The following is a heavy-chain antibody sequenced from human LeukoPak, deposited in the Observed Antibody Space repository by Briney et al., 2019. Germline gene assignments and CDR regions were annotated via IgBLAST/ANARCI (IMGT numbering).Heavy chain of an antibody. Sequence: GSLRLLCLGSGFTFTSYFMSWVRQGSGKGVGWVANIKQDGSEKYYVDSVKGRFTISRDNAKNSLYLQMNSLGAEDTAVYFCATYHRSSYYYIDAWGKGTTVTVSS. CDR3: ATYHRSSYYYIDA. CDR2: IKQDGSEK. V-gene: IGHV3-7*01. J-gene: IGHJ6*03. CDR1: GFTFTSYF. D-gene: IGHD6-6*01.